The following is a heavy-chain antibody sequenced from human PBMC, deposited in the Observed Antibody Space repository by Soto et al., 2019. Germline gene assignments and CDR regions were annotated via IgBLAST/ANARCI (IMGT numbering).Heavy chain of an antibody. CDR3: ARLLYHDTSGLQYYFFDL. D-gene: IGHD3-22*01. CDR2: VFYTGTT. V-gene: IGHV4-59*01. CDR1: GGSTSRYH. Sequence: QVQLQESGPGLVKASETLSLTCTVSGGSTSRYHWGWVRQPPGQGLEWVGYVFYTGTTRYNPSLSARITMSVDTSRSLFSLKLRSVTAADTAVYYCARLLYHDTSGLQYYFFDLWGQGTLVTVSS. J-gene: IGHJ4*02.